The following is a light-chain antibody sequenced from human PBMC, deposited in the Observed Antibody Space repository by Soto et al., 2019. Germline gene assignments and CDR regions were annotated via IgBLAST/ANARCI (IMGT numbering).Light chain of an antibody. CDR3: SSYAGSNAYV. J-gene: IGLJ1*01. CDR1: SSDVGGYNY. Sequence: QSALTQPPSASGSPGQSVTISCTGTSSDVGGYNYVSWYQQHPGKAPKLMIYEVSKRPSGVPDRFSGSKSGNTASLTVSGRQAEDEADYYSSSYAGSNAYVFGTGTKLTVL. CDR2: EVS. V-gene: IGLV2-8*01.